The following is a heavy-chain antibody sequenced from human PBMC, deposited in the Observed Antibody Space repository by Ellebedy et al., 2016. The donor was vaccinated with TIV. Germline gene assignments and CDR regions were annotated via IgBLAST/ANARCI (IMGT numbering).Heavy chain of an antibody. CDR3: ARQGWNSFRFNYYYYGMDV. CDR1: GGSFSGYY. D-gene: IGHD1-7*01. Sequence: MPGGSLRLSCTVYGGSFSGYYWSRIRQPPGKGLEWIGEINHSGSTNYNPSLQSRVTISVDTSKNQFSLKLSSVTAADTAVFYCARQGWNSFRFNYYYYGMDVWGQGTTVTVSS. CDR2: INHSGST. J-gene: IGHJ6*02. V-gene: IGHV4-34*01.